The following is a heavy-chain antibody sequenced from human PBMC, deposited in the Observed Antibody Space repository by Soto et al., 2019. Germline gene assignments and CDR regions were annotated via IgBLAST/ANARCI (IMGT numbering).Heavy chain of an antibody. V-gene: IGHV2-5*02. D-gene: IGHD3-16*02. CDR2: IYWDDDK. Sequence: QITLKESGPTLMKPTQTLTLTCTFSGFSLRTSGVGVGWIRQPPGKALEWLALIYWDDDKRYSPSLKSRLTITKDTSKNQVVLTMTNMDPVVTATYYCAHRRFTFGGDISADYWGQGTLVTVSS. CDR3: AHRRFTFGGDISADY. J-gene: IGHJ4*02. CDR1: GFSLRTSGVG.